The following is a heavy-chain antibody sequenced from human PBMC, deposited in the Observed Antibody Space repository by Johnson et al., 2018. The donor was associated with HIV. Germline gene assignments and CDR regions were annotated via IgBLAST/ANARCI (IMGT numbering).Heavy chain of an antibody. Sequence: VQLVESGGGVVQPGRSLRLSCAASGFTFGSYDMHWVRQATGKGLEWVSGIGTAGDTYYPGSVKGRFTISRENAKNSLYLQMNSLRAGDTAVYYCATRTQDKGAFDIWGQGTMVTVSS. V-gene: IGHV3-13*01. CDR3: ATRTQDKGAFDI. CDR2: IGTAGDT. J-gene: IGHJ3*02. CDR1: GFTFGSYD.